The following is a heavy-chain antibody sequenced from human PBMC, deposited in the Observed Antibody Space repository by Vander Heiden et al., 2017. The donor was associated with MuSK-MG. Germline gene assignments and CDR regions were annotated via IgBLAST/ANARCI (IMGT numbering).Heavy chain of an antibody. CDR1: GGSFSGYY. CDR2: INHSGST. CDR3: ARGRVDHYFDY. D-gene: IGHD2-15*01. J-gene: IGHJ4*02. Sequence: QVQLQPWGAGLLKPSETLSLTCAVYGGSFSGYYWSWIRQPPGKGLEWIGEINHSGSTNYNPSLKSRVTISVDTSKNQFSLKLSSVTAADTAVYYCARGRVDHYFDYWGQGTLVTVSS. V-gene: IGHV4-34*01.